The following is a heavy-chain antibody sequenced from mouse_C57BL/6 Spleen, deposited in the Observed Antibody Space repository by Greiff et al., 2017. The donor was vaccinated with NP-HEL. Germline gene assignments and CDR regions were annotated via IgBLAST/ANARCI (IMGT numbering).Heavy chain of an antibody. CDR1: GFTFSSYA. D-gene: IGHD2-5*01. CDR3: ARDRSNSNYAMDY. V-gene: IGHV5-4*01. Sequence: EVQGVESGGGLVKPGGSLKLSCAASGFTFSSYAMSWVRQTPEKRLEWVATISDGGSYTYYPDNVKGRFTISRDNAKNNLYLQMSHLKSEDTAMYYCARDRSNSNYAMDYWGQGTSVTVSS. CDR2: ISDGGSYT. J-gene: IGHJ4*01.